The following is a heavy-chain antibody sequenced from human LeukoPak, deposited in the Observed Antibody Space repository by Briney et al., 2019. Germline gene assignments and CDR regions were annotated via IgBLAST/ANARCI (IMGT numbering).Heavy chain of an antibody. Sequence: APVKVSCKASGYAFSRYGFSWVRQAPGQGLEWMGWISTYSGNTNYAQQLRGRVTMATDTSTGTAYMELRSLRSDDTAIYYCARSLHYYDNSGLFIQYWGQGTLVTVSS. CDR1: GYAFSRYG. CDR3: ARSLHYYDNSGLFIQY. D-gene: IGHD3-22*01. CDR2: ISTYSGNT. V-gene: IGHV1-18*01. J-gene: IGHJ1*01.